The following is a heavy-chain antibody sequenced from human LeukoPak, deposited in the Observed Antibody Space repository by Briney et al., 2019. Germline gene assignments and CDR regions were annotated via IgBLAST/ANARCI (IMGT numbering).Heavy chain of an antibody. D-gene: IGHD3-10*01. CDR3: ATDMVRGVPSLGY. CDR1: GFTFSNYW. J-gene: IGHJ4*02. V-gene: IGHV3-7*01. CDR2: IKQDGSEK. Sequence: GGSLRLSCAASGFTFSNYWMTWVRQAPGKGLECVANIKQDGSEKYFMDSVKGRFSISRDNARNSLYLQMNSLRADDTAVYYCATDMVRGVPSLGYWGQGTLVTVSS.